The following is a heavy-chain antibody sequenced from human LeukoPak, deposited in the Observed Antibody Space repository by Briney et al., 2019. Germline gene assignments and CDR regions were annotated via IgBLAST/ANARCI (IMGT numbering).Heavy chain of an antibody. Sequence: SETLSLTCAVYGGSFSGYYWSWIRQPPGKGLEWIGEINHSGSTNYNPSLKSRVTISVDTSKNQFSLKLSSVTAADTAVYYCAWTGYNWNDPFGYWGQGTLVTVSS. V-gene: IGHV4-34*01. CDR2: INHSGST. J-gene: IGHJ4*02. CDR1: GGSFSGYY. CDR3: AWTGYNWNDPFGY. D-gene: IGHD1-20*01.